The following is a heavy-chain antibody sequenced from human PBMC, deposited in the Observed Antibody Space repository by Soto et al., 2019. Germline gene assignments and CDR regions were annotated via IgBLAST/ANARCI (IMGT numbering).Heavy chain of an antibody. Sequence: GGSLRPSCAASGFAFSNYAMNWVRQAPGKGLEWVSAVSGSGSSTHYADSVKGRFTIFRDNSKNTLYLQMNSLRAEDTALYYCSKAYTTSLPATFDPWGQGALVTVSS. CDR3: SKAYTTSLPATFDP. CDR2: VSGSGSST. CDR1: GFAFSNYA. V-gene: IGHV3-23*01. D-gene: IGHD2-2*02. J-gene: IGHJ5*02.